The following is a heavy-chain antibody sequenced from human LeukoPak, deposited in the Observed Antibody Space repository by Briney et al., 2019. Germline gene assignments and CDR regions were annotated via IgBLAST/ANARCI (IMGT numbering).Heavy chain of an antibody. CDR3: ARDERLRDNYDFWSGYKPYYFDY. Sequence: GASVKVSCKASGGTFSSYAISWVRQAPGQGLEWMGGIIPIFGTANYAQKFQGRVTITADKSTSTAYMELSSLRSEDTAVYYCARDERLRDNYDFWSGYKPYYFDYWGQGTLVTVSS. V-gene: IGHV1-69*06. J-gene: IGHJ4*02. D-gene: IGHD3-3*01. CDR1: GGTFSSYA. CDR2: IIPIFGTA.